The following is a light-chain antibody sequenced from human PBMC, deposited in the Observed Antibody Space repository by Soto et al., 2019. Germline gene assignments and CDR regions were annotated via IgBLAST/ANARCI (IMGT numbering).Light chain of an antibody. CDR2: EGG. Sequence: QSVLTQPASVSGSPGQSITISCTGTSSDVGNYNLVSWYQQYPGKAPKLMIYEGGKRPSGVSNRFSGSKSGSTASLTISGLQAEAEADYYCCSFALRSTLIFGGGTKLTVL. V-gene: IGLV2-23*01. CDR3: CSFALRSTLI. J-gene: IGLJ2*01. CDR1: SSDVGNYNL.